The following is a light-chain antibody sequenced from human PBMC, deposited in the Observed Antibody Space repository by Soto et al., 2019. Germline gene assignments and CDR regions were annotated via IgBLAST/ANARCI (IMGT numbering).Light chain of an antibody. Sequence: SALTQPASVSGSPGQSITISCTGTSSDAGGYNYVSWYQQHPGKAPKLMIYEVSNRPSGVSNRFSGSKSGNTASLTISGLQAEDEADYYCSSYTSSSLEVFGTGTKVTVL. CDR2: EVS. J-gene: IGLJ1*01. CDR3: SSYTSSSLEV. CDR1: SSDAGGYNY. V-gene: IGLV2-14*01.